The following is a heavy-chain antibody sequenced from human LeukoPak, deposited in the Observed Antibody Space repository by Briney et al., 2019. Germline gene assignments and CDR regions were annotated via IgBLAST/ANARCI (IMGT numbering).Heavy chain of an antibody. Sequence: VQPGGSLRLSCAASGFTFSSYAMSWVRQAPGKGLEWVSYISSSGSTIYYADSVKGRFTISRDNAKNSLYLQMNSLRAEDTAEYYCARAGYSYGWYYYGMDVWGQGTTVTVSS. V-gene: IGHV3-48*04. CDR3: ARAGYSYGWYYYGMDV. CDR2: ISSSGSTI. CDR1: GFTFSSYA. D-gene: IGHD5-18*01. J-gene: IGHJ6*02.